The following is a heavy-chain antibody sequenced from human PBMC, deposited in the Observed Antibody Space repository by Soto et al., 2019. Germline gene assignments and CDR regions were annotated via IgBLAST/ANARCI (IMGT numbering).Heavy chain of an antibody. CDR3: ARGVRLLTIYDS. CDR1: GDSVNSGSAY. J-gene: IGHJ4*02. CDR2: FYHTGSS. D-gene: IGHD3-10*01. V-gene: IGHV4-61*01. Sequence: SETLSLTCSVSGDSVNSGSAYWSWIRQPPGKGLEWLGYFYHTGSSGYNPSLKGRVTISLDPSKNQFSLRLTSVTTADTAVYFCARGVRLLTIYDSWGQGTQVTVSS.